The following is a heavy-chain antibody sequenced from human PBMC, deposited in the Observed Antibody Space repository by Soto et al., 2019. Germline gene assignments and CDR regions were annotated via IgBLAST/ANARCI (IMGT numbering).Heavy chain of an antibody. J-gene: IGHJ4*02. D-gene: IGHD3-22*01. CDR1: GGSISSGGYS. CDR2: IYHSGST. V-gene: IGHV4-30-2*01. CDR3: ARADSSGYTALDY. Sequence: SETLSLTCAVSGGSISSGGYSWSWIRQPPGKGLEWIGYIYHSGSTYYNPSLKSRVTISVDRSKNQFSLKLSSVTAADTAVYYCARADSSGYTALDYWGQGTPVTVSS.